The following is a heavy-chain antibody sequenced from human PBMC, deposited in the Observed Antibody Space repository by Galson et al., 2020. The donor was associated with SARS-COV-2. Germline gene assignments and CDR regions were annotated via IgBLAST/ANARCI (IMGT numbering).Heavy chain of an antibody. D-gene: IGHD2-15*01. J-gene: IGHJ1*01. Sequence: GESLKISCAASGFTFSDYYMSWIRQAPGKGLEWISYISSSGSYTNSADSVKGRFTISRDNAKNSLYLQMNSLRAEDTALYFCARNGRDCSGGICYGAEYFQHWGQGNPVTVSS. CDR3: ARNGRDCSGGICYGAEYFQH. CDR2: ISSSGSYT. V-gene: IGHV3-11*06. CDR1: GFTFSDYY.